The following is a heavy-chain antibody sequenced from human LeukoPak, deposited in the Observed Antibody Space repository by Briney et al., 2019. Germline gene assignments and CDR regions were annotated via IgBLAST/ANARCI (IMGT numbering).Heavy chain of an antibody. V-gene: IGHV1-18*01. CDR3: ARATTTNLPDY. CDR1: GGTFSSYG. J-gene: IGHJ4*02. Sequence: GASVKVSCKASGGTFSSYGTSWVRQAPGQGLEWMGWNSAYNGNTNYAQTLQGRVTMTTDTSTSTAYMELRSLRSDDTAVYYCARATTTNLPDYWGQGTLVTVSS. D-gene: IGHD5-12*01. CDR2: NSAYNGNT.